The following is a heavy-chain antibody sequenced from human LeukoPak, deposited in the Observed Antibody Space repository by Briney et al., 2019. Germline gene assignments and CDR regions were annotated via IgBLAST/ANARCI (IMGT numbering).Heavy chain of an antibody. V-gene: IGHV4-38-2*02. CDR3: ARGDYSSSWFSVYFDY. CDR2: IYHSGST. J-gene: IGHJ4*02. CDR1: GYSISSGYY. Sequence: SETLSLTCTVSGYSISSGYYWGWIRQPPGKGLEWIGSIYHSGSTYYNPSLKSRVTISVDTSKNQFSLKLSSVTAADTAVYYCARGDYSSSWFSVYFDYWGQGTLVTVSS. D-gene: IGHD6-13*01.